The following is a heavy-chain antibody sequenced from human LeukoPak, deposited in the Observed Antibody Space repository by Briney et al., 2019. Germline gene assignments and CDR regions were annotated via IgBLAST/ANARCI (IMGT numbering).Heavy chain of an antibody. J-gene: IGHJ6*02. CDR1: GGSLSGNY. V-gene: IGHV4-34*01. Sequence: PSETLSLTCTVSGGSLSGNYWSWIRQPPGKGLEWIGEINHSGSTNYNPSLKSRVTISVDTSKNQFSLKLSSVTAADTAVYYCARARSRSGGSWGKGYYYYGMDVWGQGTTVTVSS. D-gene: IGHD2-15*01. CDR3: ARARSRSGGSWGKGYYYYGMDV. CDR2: INHSGST.